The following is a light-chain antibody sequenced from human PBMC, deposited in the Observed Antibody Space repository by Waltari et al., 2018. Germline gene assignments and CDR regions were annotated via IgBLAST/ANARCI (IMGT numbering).Light chain of an antibody. CDR2: LGS. V-gene: IGKV2-28*01. CDR3: MQSLQSPPYT. J-gene: IGKJ2*01. Sequence: DIVMTQSPLSPPITPGEPASISCRSSQSLLHSNGKNYLDWYVQKPGQSPQLLIYLGSNRASGVPDRFSGSGSGTEFTLKISIVEADDVGIYYCMQSLQSPPYTFGQGTKLEIK. CDR1: QSLLHSNGKNY.